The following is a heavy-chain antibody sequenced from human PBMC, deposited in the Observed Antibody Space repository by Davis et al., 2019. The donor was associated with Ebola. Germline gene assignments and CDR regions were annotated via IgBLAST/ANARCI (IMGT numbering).Heavy chain of an antibody. CDR1: GGSIMTGDYF. Sequence: PSETLSLTCNVSGGSIMTGDYFWTWIRQHPGKGLEWIGYIEYSGSAYYNPSLKSRVTMSVDTSKNQISLNLASVTASDTAVYYCARDNTGDDRWFDPWGQGTQVTVS. J-gene: IGHJ5*02. CDR2: IEYSGSA. D-gene: IGHD2-8*02. CDR3: ARDNTGDDRWFDP. V-gene: IGHV4-31*03.